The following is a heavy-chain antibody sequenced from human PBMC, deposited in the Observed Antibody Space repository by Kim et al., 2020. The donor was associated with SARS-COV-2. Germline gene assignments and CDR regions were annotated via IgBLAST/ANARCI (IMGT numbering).Heavy chain of an antibody. Sequence: GESLKISCKGPGYNFPSYWIGWVRQMPGKGLEWMGIIYPGDSDTRYSPSFQGQVTISADKSTTTAYLQWSSLKASDTAMYYCARSAGPYVYYFDYWGQGTLVTVSS. V-gene: IGHV5-51*01. CDR3: ARSAGPYVYYFDY. D-gene: IGHD3-10*01. J-gene: IGHJ4*02. CDR1: GYNFPSYW. CDR2: IYPGDSDT.